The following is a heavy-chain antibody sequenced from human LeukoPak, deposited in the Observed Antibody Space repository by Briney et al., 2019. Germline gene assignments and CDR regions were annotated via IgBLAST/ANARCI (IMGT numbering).Heavy chain of an antibody. CDR1: GYTLTELS. Sequence: ASVKVSCKVSGYTLTELSMHWVRQAPGKELEWMGGFDPEDGETIYAQKFQGRVTMTEDTSTDTAYMELSSLRSEDTAVYYCATLGARTMVLVGYLDYWGQGTLVTVSS. CDR2: FDPEDGET. CDR3: ATLGARTMVLVGYLDY. J-gene: IGHJ4*02. D-gene: IGHD2-8*02. V-gene: IGHV1-24*01.